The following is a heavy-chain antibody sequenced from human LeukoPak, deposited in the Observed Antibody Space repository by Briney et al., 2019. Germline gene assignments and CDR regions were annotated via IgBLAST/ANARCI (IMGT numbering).Heavy chain of an antibody. CDR1: GYTFTSYG. CDR2: ISAYNGNT. CDR3: ARDLGDYDSSGCDY. Sequence: ASVKVSCKASGYTFTSYGISWVRQAPGQGLEWMGWISAYNGNTNYAQKLQGRVTMTTDTPTSTAYMELRSLRSDDTAVYYCARDLGDYDSSGCDYWGQGTLVTVSS. J-gene: IGHJ4*02. D-gene: IGHD3-22*01. V-gene: IGHV1-18*01.